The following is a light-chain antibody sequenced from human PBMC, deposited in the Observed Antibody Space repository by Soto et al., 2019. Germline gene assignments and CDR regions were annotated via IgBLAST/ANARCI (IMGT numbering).Light chain of an antibody. CDR1: QSVSSY. CDR3: QQRSNWPLT. Sequence: EVVLTQSPATLSLSPGERATLSCRASQSVSSYLAWYQQKPGQAPRLLIYDASNRATGIPARFSGSGSGTDFSLTISSLGPEDFAVYYCQQRSNWPLTCGGGTRVQI. V-gene: IGKV3-11*01. J-gene: IGKJ4*01. CDR2: DAS.